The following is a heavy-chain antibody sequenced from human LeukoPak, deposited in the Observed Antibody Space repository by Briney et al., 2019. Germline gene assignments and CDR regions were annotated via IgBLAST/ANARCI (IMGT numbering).Heavy chain of an antibody. CDR1: GYTLTELS. Sequence: ASVKVSCKVSGYTLTELSMHWMRQAPGKGLEWRGGFDPEDGETIYAQKFQGRVTMTEDTSTDTAYMELSSLRSEDTAVYYCATGLIVVVAAYDAFDIWGQGTMVTVSS. D-gene: IGHD2-15*01. V-gene: IGHV1-24*01. J-gene: IGHJ3*02. CDR3: ATGLIVVVAAYDAFDI. CDR2: FDPEDGET.